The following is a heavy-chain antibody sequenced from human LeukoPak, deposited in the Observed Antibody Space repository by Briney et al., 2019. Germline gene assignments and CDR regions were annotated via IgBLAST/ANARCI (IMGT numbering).Heavy chain of an antibody. CDR1: GGTFSSYA. V-gene: IGHV1-69*13. J-gene: IGHJ6*02. D-gene: IGHD2-2*01. CDR2: IIPIFGTA. Sequence: ASVEVSCKASGGTFSSYAISWVRQAPGQGLEWMGGIIPIFGTANYAQKLQGRVTITADESTSTAYMELSSLRSEDTAVYYCAAATCSSTSCYTTRAYYYYGMDVWGQGTTVTVSS. CDR3: AAATCSSTSCYTTRAYYYYGMDV.